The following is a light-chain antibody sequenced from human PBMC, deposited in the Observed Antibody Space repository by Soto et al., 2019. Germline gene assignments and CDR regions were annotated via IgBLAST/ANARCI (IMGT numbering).Light chain of an antibody. CDR1: QSLLHGNGYNY. CDR3: MEALQTSFT. CDR2: LGS. J-gene: IGKJ3*01. Sequence: DIVLTQSPLSLAVTPGEPASISCRSSQSLLHGNGYNYLDWYLQKPGQSPQLLIYLGSNRASGVPDRFSGSGSGTDFTLRISRVEAEDVGVYYCMEALQTSFTLGPGTKVDLK. V-gene: IGKV2-28*01.